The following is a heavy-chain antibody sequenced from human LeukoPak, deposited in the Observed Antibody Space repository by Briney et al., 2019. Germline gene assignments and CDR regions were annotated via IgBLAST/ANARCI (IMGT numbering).Heavy chain of an antibody. D-gene: IGHD6-13*01. CDR3: ATRRPGFSSSWYDDYFDY. CDR2: ISGSGGST. J-gene: IGHJ4*02. V-gene: IGHV3-23*01. CDR1: GFTFSSYA. Sequence: SGGSLRLSCAASGFTFSSYAMSWVRQAPGKGLEWVSAISGSGGSTYYADSVKGRFTISRDNSKNTLYLQMNSLRAEDTAVYYCATRRPGFSSSWYDDYFDYWGQGTLVTVSS.